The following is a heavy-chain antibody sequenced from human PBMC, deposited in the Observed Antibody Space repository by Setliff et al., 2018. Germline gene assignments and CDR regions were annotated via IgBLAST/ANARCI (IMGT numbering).Heavy chain of an antibody. Sequence: GGSLRLSCAASGFTFSSYSMNWVRQAPGKGLEWVSSIGDSDNYYADSVKGRFTISRDNAKNSVYLQMNSLRAEDTAVYYCAREYGNEGMDVWGQGTTVTVSS. CDR1: GFTFSSYS. CDR3: AREYGNEGMDV. D-gene: IGHD2-8*01. CDR2: IGDSDN. J-gene: IGHJ6*02. V-gene: IGHV3-21*01.